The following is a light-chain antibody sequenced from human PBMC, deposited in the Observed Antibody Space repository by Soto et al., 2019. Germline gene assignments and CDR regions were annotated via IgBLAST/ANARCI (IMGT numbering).Light chain of an antibody. CDR1: SSDVGGYNY. V-gene: IGLV2-14*01. J-gene: IGLJ1*01. Sequence: QSALTQPASVSGSPGQSITISCTGTSSDVGGYNYVSWYQQHPGKAPKLMIYDVSNRTSGGSNRFSGSKSGNRASLTMSGLKAEDEADYYCSSYTSSSTLDYVFGTGTKVTVL. CDR3: SSYTSSSTLDYV. CDR2: DVS.